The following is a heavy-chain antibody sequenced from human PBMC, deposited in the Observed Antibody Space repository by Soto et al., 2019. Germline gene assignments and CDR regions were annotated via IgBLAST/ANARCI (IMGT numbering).Heavy chain of an antibody. J-gene: IGHJ3*02. CDR2: ILVDGRT. Sequence: EVQMFETGGGLAQPGGSLRLSCAASGFFCSSYDMSWVRQAPGKGLEWVSTILVDGRTFYVDSVKGRFTISRDSSQNTVYLQMNSLTVGDTALYYGAKATATGGGAFDICGQGTMVTVSS. CDR1: GFFCSSYD. CDR3: AKATATGGGAFDI. V-gene: IGHV3-23*01. D-gene: IGHD2-8*02.